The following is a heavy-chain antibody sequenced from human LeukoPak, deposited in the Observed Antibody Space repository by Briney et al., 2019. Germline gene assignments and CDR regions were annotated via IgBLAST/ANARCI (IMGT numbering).Heavy chain of an antibody. CDR2: ISSSSSYI. D-gene: IGHD3-22*01. CDR1: GFTFSRYR. Sequence: GGSLRLSCASSGFTFSRYRINWVGQPPGRGLEWVSSISSSSSYIYYTDSVKGRFTISRDNAKNSLYLQMNSLRAEDTAVYYCARGPDYYDSSGYYSSYWGQGTLVTVSS. J-gene: IGHJ4*02. CDR3: ARGPDYYDSSGYYSSY. V-gene: IGHV3-21*01.